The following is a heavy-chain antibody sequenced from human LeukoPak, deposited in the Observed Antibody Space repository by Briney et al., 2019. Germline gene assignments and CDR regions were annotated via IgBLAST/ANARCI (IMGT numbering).Heavy chain of an antibody. CDR1: GGTFNNYA. D-gene: IGHD5-24*01. Sequence: SVKVSCKASGGTFNNYAISWVRQAPGQGPEWMGGVMPLFGTPSYAQKFQGRVTVITDDSTNTAYMEVSSLRYDDTAIYYCAATDGYIHRHPLYYLDYWGQGTLVIVSS. J-gene: IGHJ4*02. CDR3: AATDGYIHRHPLYYLDY. V-gene: IGHV1-69*05. CDR2: VMPLFGTP.